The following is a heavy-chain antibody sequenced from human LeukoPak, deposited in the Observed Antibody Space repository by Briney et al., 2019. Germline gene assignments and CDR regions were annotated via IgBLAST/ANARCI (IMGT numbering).Heavy chain of an antibody. D-gene: IGHD3-22*01. J-gene: IGHJ5*02. CDR2: ISGSGGST. Sequence: PGGSLRLSCAASGFTFSSYAMSWVRQAPGKGLEWVSAISGSGGSTYYADSVKGRFTISRDNPKNTLYLQMNSLRAEDTAVYYCAKDPSTYYYDSSGFPNWFDLWGQGTLVTVSS. CDR1: GFTFSSYA. V-gene: IGHV3-23*01. CDR3: AKDPSTYYYDSSGFPNWFDL.